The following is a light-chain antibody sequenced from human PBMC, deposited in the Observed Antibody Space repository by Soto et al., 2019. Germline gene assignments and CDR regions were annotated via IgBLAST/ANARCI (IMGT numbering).Light chain of an antibody. CDR3: CSSAPSRTFV. CDR2: EGN. V-gene: IGLV2-23*01. CDR1: SSAVGSYRL. Sequence: QSALTQPASVSGSPGQSITISCTGSSSAVGSYRLVSWYQHHPGKVPKLIIYEGNKRPSGVSDRFSGFEPDNTASLTISGLQAEDEADYYCCSSAPSRTFVFGTGTKVTVL. J-gene: IGLJ1*01.